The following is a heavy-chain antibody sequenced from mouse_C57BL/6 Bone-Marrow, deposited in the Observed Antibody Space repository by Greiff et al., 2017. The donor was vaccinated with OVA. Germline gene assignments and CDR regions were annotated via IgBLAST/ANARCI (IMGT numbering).Heavy chain of an antibody. CDR2: ISYDGSN. Sequence: VQLKESGPGLVKPSQSLSLTCSVTGYSITSGYYWNWIRQFPGNKLEWMGYISYDGSNNYNPSLKNRISITRDTSKNQFFLKLNSVTTEDTATYYCATFYYGNYFYAMDYWGQGTSVTVSS. D-gene: IGHD2-1*01. CDR1: GYSITSGYY. CDR3: ATFYYGNYFYAMDY. V-gene: IGHV3-6*01. J-gene: IGHJ4*01.